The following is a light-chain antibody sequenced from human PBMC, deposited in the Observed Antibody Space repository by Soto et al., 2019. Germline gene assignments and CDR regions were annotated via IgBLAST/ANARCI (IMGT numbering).Light chain of an antibody. CDR3: QQYGSSPRT. J-gene: IGKJ1*01. V-gene: IGKV3-20*01. Sequence: IVLTQSPATLSLSPGETATLSCRASQSVSSYLAWYQQNPGQAPRLLIYAASNRATGIPARFSGSGSRTDFTLTISRLEPEDFAVYYCQQYGSSPRTFGQGTKVDIK. CDR1: QSVSSY. CDR2: AAS.